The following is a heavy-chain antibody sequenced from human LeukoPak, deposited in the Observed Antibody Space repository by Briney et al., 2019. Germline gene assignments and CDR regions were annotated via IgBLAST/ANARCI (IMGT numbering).Heavy chain of an antibody. V-gene: IGHV4-30-4*08. CDR3: ARDPGRGYYIAHDY. J-gene: IGHJ4*02. Sequence: SETLSLTCTVSGGSISSGDYYWSWIRQPPGKGLEWIGYIYYSGSTYYNPSLKSRVTISVGTSKNQFSLKLSSVTAADTAVYYCARDPGRGYYIAHDYWGQGTLVTVSS. CDR2: IYYSGST. D-gene: IGHD3-3*01. CDR1: GGSISSGDYY.